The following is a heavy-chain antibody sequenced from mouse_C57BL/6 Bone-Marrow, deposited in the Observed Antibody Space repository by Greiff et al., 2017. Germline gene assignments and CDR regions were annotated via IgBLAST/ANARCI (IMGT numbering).Heavy chain of an antibody. J-gene: IGHJ3*01. CDR3: TTVGLTGPFAY. CDR1: GFNIKDDY. V-gene: IGHV14-4*01. Sequence: VQLKESGAELVRPGASVKLSCTASGFNIKDDYMHWVKQRPEQGLAWIGWIDPENGDTEYASKFQGKATITADTSSNTAYLQLSSLTSEDTAVYYCTTVGLTGPFAYWGQGTLVTVSA. CDR2: IDPENGDT. D-gene: IGHD4-1*01.